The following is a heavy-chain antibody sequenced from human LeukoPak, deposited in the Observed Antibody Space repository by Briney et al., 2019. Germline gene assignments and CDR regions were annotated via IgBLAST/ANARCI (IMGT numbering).Heavy chain of an antibody. V-gene: IGHV4-34*01. Sequence: SETLSLTCAVYGGSFSGYYWSWIRQPPGKGLEWIGEINHSGSTNYNPSLKSRVTISVDTSKNQFSLKLSSVTAADTAVYYCARMGGMVRGVRAFDIWGQGTMVTVSS. CDR3: ARMGGMVRGVRAFDI. CDR1: GGSFSGYY. J-gene: IGHJ3*02. D-gene: IGHD3-10*01. CDR2: INHSGST.